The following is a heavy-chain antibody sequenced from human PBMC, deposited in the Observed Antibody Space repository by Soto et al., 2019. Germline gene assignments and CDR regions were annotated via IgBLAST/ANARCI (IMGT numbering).Heavy chain of an antibody. Sequence: EVQLVESGGGLIQPGGSLRLSCAASGFTVSSNYMSWVRQAPGKGLEWVSVIYSGGSTYYADSVKGRFTISRDNSKNTLYLQMNSLRVEDTALYYCATAYCIDGSSCGFDYWGQGTLVTVSS. CDR3: ATAYCIDGSSCGFDY. CDR2: IYSGGST. CDR1: GFTVSSNY. J-gene: IGHJ4*02. D-gene: IGHD2-15*01. V-gene: IGHV3-53*01.